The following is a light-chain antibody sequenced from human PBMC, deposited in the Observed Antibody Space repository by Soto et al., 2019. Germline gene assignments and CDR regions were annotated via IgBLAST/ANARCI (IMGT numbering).Light chain of an antibody. J-gene: IGKJ1*01. CDR3: QDYSPYSWT. CDR2: DAS. Sequence: EIQMTQSPSTLSASVGDTVTITCRASESISSWLAWYQEKPGKAPNLLIYDASSLESGVPSRFSGSGSGTEFTLTISSLQPDDFATYYCQDYSPYSWTFGQGTRWIS. CDR1: ESISSW. V-gene: IGKV1-5*01.